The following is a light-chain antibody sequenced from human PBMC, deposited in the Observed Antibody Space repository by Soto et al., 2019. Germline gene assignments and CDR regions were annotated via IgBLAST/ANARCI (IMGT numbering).Light chain of an antibody. CDR3: QQYNSYPGT. V-gene: IGKV3-20*01. CDR1: QSVSSSY. Sequence: EIVLTQSPGTLSLSPGERATLSCRASQSVSSSYLAWYQQKPGQAPRLLIYGASSRATGIPDRFSGSGSGTEFTLTISSLQSEDFAVYYCQQYNSYPGTFGEGTKVDIK. J-gene: IGKJ1*01. CDR2: GAS.